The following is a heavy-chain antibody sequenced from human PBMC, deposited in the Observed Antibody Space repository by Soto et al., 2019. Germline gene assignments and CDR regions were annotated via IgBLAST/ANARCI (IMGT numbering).Heavy chain of an antibody. CDR3: ARALYCSGGSCSLNWFDP. CDR1: GGSISSGDYY. D-gene: IGHD2-15*01. V-gene: IGHV4-30-4*01. Sequence: SETLSLTCTVSGGSISSGDYYWSWIRQPPGKGLEWIGYIYYSGSTYYNPSLKSRVTISVDTSKNQFSLKLSSVTAADTAVYYCARALYCSGGSCSLNWFDPWGQGTLVTVSS. J-gene: IGHJ5*02. CDR2: IYYSGST.